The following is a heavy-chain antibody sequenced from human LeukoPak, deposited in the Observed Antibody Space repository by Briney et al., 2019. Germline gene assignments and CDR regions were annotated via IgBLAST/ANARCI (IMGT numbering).Heavy chain of an antibody. CDR1: GGPISSYY. J-gene: IGHJ4*02. CDR2: IYYSGNT. D-gene: IGHD4-11*01. V-gene: IGHV4-59*01. CDR3: ARDQGYSSIVY. Sequence: SETLSLTCSVSGGPISSYYWSWLRQPPGKGLEWIGYIYYSGNTNYNPSLKSRVTISVDTSKNQFSLKLSSVTAADTAVYYCARDQGYSSIVYWGQGTLVTVSS.